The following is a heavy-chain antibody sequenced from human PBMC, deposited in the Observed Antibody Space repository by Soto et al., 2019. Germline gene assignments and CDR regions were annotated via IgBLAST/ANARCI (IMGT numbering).Heavy chain of an antibody. CDR1: GGSVSSGNYY. J-gene: IGHJ4*02. V-gene: IGHV4-61*01. D-gene: IGHD1-7*01. CDR3: ARDGVSSTEYTWNYGTYFDY. Sequence: SETLSLTCTVSGGSVSSGNYYWSWIRQPPGKGLEWIGYTYYRGTTSYNPSLKSRVTISVDTSKNQFSLYLQMNSLRPDDTAMYYCARDGVSSTEYTWNYGTYFDYWGQGALVTVSS. CDR2: TYYRGTT.